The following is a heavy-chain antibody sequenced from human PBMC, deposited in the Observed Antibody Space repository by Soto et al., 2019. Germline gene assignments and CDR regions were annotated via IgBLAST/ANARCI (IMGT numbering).Heavy chain of an antibody. Sequence: SETLSLTCTVSGGSISSSSYYWGWIRQPPGKGLEWIGSIYYSGSTYYNPSLKSRVTISVDTSKNQFSLKLSSVTAADTAVYYCARQTMTTVNFDYWGQGTLVTVSS. CDR1: GGSISSSSYY. CDR3: ARQTMTTVNFDY. D-gene: IGHD4-17*01. V-gene: IGHV4-39*01. J-gene: IGHJ4*02. CDR2: IYYSGST.